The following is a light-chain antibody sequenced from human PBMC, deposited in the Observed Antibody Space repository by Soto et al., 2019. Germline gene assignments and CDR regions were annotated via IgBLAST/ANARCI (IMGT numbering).Light chain of an antibody. CDR2: GAS. Sequence: EIVLTQSPGTLSLSPWERATLSCRASQSISGTFLAWYQHKPGQAPRVLIYGASRRATGIPDRFSGSGSETDFTLTISRREPEDFTLYYCQKYYSSWSFGQGTNVEMK. CDR3: QKYYSSWS. CDR1: QSISGTF. J-gene: IGKJ1*01. V-gene: IGKV3-20*01.